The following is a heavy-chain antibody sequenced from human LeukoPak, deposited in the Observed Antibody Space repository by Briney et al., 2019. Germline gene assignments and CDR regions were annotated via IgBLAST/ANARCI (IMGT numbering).Heavy chain of an antibody. D-gene: IGHD5-12*01. CDR2: IRYDGSNK. V-gene: IGHV3-30*02. Sequence: SGGSLRLSCAAYGLTFSSYGMHWVRQAPGKGLEWVAFIRYDGSNKYYADSVKGRFTISRDNSKNTLYLQMNSLRAEDTAVYYCAKGWWLPNWFDPWGQGTLVTVSS. CDR3: AKGWWLPNWFDP. J-gene: IGHJ5*02. CDR1: GLTFSSYG.